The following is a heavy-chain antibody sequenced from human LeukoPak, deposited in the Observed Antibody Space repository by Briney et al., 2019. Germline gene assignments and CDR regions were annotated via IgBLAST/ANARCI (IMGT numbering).Heavy chain of an antibody. CDR1: GFTFSSYA. CDR3: AKDLMRDRWFGES. CDR2: IRYDGNDK. D-gene: IGHD3-10*01. Sequence: PGGSLRLSCAASGFTFSSYAMSWVRQAPGKGLEWVAFIRYDGNDKFYAESVKGRFTISRDTSRNTLYLQMNSLRLEDTGFYYCAKDLMRDRWFGESWGQGTLVTVSS. V-gene: IGHV3-30*02. J-gene: IGHJ5*02.